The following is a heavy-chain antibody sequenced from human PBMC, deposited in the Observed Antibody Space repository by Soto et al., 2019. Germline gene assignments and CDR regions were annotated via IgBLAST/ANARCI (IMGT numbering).Heavy chain of an antibody. D-gene: IGHD2-2*02. V-gene: IGHV1-69*01. CDR3: ARDQVVVVPAAIPDLDAFDI. CDR2: IIPIFGTA. J-gene: IGHJ3*02. CDR1: GGTFSCYA. Sequence: QVQLVQSGAEVKKPGSSVKVSCKASGGTFSCYAISWVRQAPGQGLEWMGGIIPIFGTANYAQKFQGRVTITADESTSTAYMELSSLRSEDTAVYYCARDQVVVVPAAIPDLDAFDIWGQGTMVTVSS.